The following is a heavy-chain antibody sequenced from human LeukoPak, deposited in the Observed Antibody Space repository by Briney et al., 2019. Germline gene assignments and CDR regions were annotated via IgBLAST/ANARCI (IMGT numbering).Heavy chain of an antibody. CDR2: ISRSGSTI. CDR1: GFTFNNYE. V-gene: IGHV3-48*03. CDR3: ARDSPYLDY. Sequence: GGALRISFAAPGFTFNNYEKKWGRQGPGKGLEWVSYISRSGSTIYYADSVKGRFTISRDNSKNTLHLQMNSLRAEDTAVYYCARDSPYLDYWGQGTLVTVSS. J-gene: IGHJ4*02.